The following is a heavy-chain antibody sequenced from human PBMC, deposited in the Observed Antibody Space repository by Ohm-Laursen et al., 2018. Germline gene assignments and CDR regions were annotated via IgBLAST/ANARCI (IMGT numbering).Heavy chain of an antibody. CDR3: ATTYYDSSGYYRKPFDY. CDR2: IIPIFGTA. V-gene: IGHV1-69*06. D-gene: IGHD3-22*01. J-gene: IGHJ4*02. CDR1: GGTFRSYA. Sequence: SSVKVSCKASGGTFRSYAISWVRQAPGQGLEWMGGIIPIFGTANYAQKFQGRVTITADTSTSTAYMELSSLRSEDTAVYYCATTYYDSSGYYRKPFDYWGQGTLVTVSS.